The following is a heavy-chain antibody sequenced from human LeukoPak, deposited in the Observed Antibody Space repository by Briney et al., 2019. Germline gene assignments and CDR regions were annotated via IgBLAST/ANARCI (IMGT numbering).Heavy chain of an antibody. CDR3: AREPAAGYNWFDP. CDR2: INPSTGST. Sequence: ASVRVSCKASGYTFTSRNMRWVRQAPGQGLEWMGIINPSTGSTTYAQKFQDRVTMTRDTSTSTVYMDLSSLRSEDTAVYYCAREPAAGYNWFDPWGQGTLVTVSS. J-gene: IGHJ5*02. D-gene: IGHD6-25*01. CDR1: GYTFTSRN. V-gene: IGHV1-46*01.